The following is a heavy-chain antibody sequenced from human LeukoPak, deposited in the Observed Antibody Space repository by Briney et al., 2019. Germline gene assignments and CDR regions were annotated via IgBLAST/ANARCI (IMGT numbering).Heavy chain of an antibody. Sequence: GGSLRLSCAASGFKFSSYWMRWVRQTPGKGLEWVANIKHDGSEKYYVDSVKGRFTVSRDNDKDSLYLQMNSLRVEDTAVYWCTSGGAPSYWWGQGTLVTVSS. D-gene: IGHD2-21*01. J-gene: IGHJ4*02. CDR1: GFKFSSYW. V-gene: IGHV3-7*05. CDR2: IKHDGSEK. CDR3: TSGGAPSYW.